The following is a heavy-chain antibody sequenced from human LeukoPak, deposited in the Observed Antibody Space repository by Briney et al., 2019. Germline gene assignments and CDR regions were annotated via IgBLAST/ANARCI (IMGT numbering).Heavy chain of an antibody. D-gene: IGHD3-16*02. J-gene: IGHJ4*02. CDR1: GGSISSYY. CDR3: ARARPTWDYVWGRCRPGALEFDY. V-gene: IGHV4-59*01. Sequence: SETLSLTCTVSGGSISSYYWSWIRQPPGKGLEWIGYIYYSGSTNYNPSLKSRVTLSVDTSKNQFSLKLSSVTAADTAVYYCARARPTWDYVWGRCRPGALEFDYWDQGTLVTVSS. CDR2: IYYSGST.